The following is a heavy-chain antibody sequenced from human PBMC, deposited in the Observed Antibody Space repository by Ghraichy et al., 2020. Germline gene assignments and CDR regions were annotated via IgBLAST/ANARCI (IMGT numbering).Heavy chain of an antibody. CDR1: GFTFSGYA. J-gene: IGHJ4*02. D-gene: IGHD1-26*01. CDR2: ISDDGTNI. Sequence: GGSLRLSCGASGFTFSGYAMHWVRQAPGKGLEWVALISDDGTNIYYADSVKGRFTISRVNFKNTLHLQMNSLGAEDTAVYYCARGRGSYSLDYWGQGTPVTVSS. CDR3: ARGRGSYSLDY. V-gene: IGHV3-30-3*01.